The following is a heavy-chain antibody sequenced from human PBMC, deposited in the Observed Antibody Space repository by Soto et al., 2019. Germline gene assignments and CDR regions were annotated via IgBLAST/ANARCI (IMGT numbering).Heavy chain of an antibody. CDR3: ARYRSGWYDYSDY. Sequence: ASVKVSCKASGGTFSSYAISWVRQAPGQGLEWMGGIIPIFGTANYAQKFQGRATITADESTSTAYMELSSLRSEDTAVYYCARYRSGWYDYSDYWGQGNLVTVSA. V-gene: IGHV1-69*13. J-gene: IGHJ4*02. D-gene: IGHD6-19*01. CDR2: IIPIFGTA. CDR1: GGTFSSYA.